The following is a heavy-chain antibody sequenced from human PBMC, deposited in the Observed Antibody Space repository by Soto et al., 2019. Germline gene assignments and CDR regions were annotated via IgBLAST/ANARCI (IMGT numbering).Heavy chain of an antibody. J-gene: IGHJ4*02. V-gene: IGHV4-30-4*01. CDR1: GGSISSGDYY. Sequence: QVQLQESGPGLVKPSQTLSLTCTVSGGSISSGDYYWSWIRQPPGKGLEWIGYIYYSGSTYYNPSLKGRVTISVDTSKHQFSMKLSSVTAADTAVYYCARAQGSGFLVSWGQGTLVTVSS. CDR3: ARAQGSGFLVS. CDR2: IYYSGST. D-gene: IGHD3-10*01.